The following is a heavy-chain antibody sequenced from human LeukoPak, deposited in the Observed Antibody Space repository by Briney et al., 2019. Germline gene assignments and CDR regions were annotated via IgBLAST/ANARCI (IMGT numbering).Heavy chain of an antibody. V-gene: IGHV1-2*06. CDR3: ARGLYYYDSSGYYI. CDR1: GYTFTGYY. D-gene: IGHD3-22*01. CDR2: INPNSGGT. Sequence: GASVKVSCKASGYTFTGYYMHWVRQAPGQGLEWMGRINPNSGGTNYAQEFQGRVTMTRDTSISTAYMELSRLRSDDTAVYYCARGLYYYDSSGYYIWGQGTLVTVSS. J-gene: IGHJ4*02.